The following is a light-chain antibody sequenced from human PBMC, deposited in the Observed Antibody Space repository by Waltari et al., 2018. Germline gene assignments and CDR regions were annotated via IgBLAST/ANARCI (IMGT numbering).Light chain of an antibody. Sequence: IVMTQSPDSLAVSLGERATINCKSSQSVLYSSNNKNYLAWYQQKPGQPPKLLIYWASTRESGVPDRFSGSGSGTDFTLTISSLQAEDVAVYYCQQYYSTLRITFGQGTRLEIK. V-gene: IGKV4-1*01. CDR2: WAS. CDR3: QQYYSTLRIT. CDR1: QSVLYSSNNKNY. J-gene: IGKJ5*01.